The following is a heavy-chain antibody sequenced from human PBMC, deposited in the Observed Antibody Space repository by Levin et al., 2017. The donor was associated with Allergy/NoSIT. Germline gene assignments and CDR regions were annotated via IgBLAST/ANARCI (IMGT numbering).Heavy chain of an antibody. V-gene: IGHV3-21*01. J-gene: IGHJ6*02. Sequence: ESLKISCAASGILFSSYDMNWVRQAPGKGLEWVSSIRAGGNYIYYAYSVKGRFTISRDNAKNSLFLQMNSLRAEDTAVYYCASWAMYHYDRSAFDYFYYAMDVWGQGTTVTVSS. CDR3: ASWAMYHYDRSAFDYFYYAMDV. D-gene: IGHD3-22*01. CDR2: IRAGGNYI. CDR1: GILFSSYD.